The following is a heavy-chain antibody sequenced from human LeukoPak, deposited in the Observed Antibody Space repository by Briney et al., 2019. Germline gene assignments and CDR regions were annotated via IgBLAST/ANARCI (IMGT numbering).Heavy chain of an antibody. D-gene: IGHD3-10*01. J-gene: IGHJ5*02. Sequence: PSETLSLTCAVYGGSFSGYYWSWIRQPPGKGLEWIGEINHSGSTNYNPSLKSRVTISVDTSKNQFSLKLSSVTAADTAVYYCARGLRYYYGSGSYYRGGGWFDPWGQGTLVTVSS. V-gene: IGHV4-34*01. CDR1: GGSFSGYY. CDR2: INHSGST. CDR3: ARGLRYYYGSGSYYRGGGWFDP.